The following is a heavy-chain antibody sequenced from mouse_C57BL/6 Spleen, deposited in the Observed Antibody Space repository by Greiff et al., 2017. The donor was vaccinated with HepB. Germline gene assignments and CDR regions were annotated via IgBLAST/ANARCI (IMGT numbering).Heavy chain of an antibody. V-gene: IGHV10-1*01. CDR3: VRHSYYYGSSYEAMDY. CDR2: IRSKSNNYAT. CDR1: GFSFNTYA. J-gene: IGHJ4*01. Sequence: EVQLQESGGGLVQPKGSLKLSCAASGFSFNTYAMNWVRQAPGKGLEWVARIRSKSNNYATYYADSVKDRFTISRDDSESMLYLQMNNLKTEDTAMYYCVRHSYYYGSSYEAMDYWGQGTSVTVSS. D-gene: IGHD1-1*01.